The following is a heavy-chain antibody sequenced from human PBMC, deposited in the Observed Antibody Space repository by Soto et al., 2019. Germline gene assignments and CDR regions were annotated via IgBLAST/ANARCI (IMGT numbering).Heavy chain of an antibody. D-gene: IGHD3-22*01. Sequence: QVQLVQSGAEVKKPGSSVKVSCKASGGTFSSYAISWVRQAPGQGLEWMGGIIPIFGTANYAQKFQGRVTIXXDXSMXTAYMELSSLRSEDTAVYYCARDPPYYYDSRDYEPWGQGTLVTVSS. CDR2: IIPIFGTA. V-gene: IGHV1-69*12. CDR1: GGTFSSYA. CDR3: ARDPPYYYDSRDYEP. J-gene: IGHJ5*02.